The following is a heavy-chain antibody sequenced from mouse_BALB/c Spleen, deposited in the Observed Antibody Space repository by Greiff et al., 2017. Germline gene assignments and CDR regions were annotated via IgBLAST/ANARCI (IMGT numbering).Heavy chain of an antibody. CDR1: GYTFTSYW. CDR3: TRGSKGDYFDY. V-gene: IGHV1-69*02. CDR2: IYPSDSYT. Sequence: QVQLQQPGAELVRPGASVKLSCKASGYTFTSYWINWVKQRPGQGLEWIGNIYPSDSYTNYNQKFKDKATLTVDKSSSTAYMQLSSPTSEDSAVYYCTRGSKGDYFDYWGQGTTLTVSS. J-gene: IGHJ2*01. D-gene: IGHD2-5*01.